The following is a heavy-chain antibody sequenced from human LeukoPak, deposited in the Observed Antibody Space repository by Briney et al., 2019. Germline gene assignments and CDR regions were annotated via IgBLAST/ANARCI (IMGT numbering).Heavy chain of an antibody. J-gene: IGHJ3*02. Sequence: TGGSLRLSCAASGFTFSSYEMNWIRQPPGKGLEWIGEINHSGSTNYNPSLKSRVTISVDTSKNQFSLKLSSVTAADTAVYYCARARGGYNWNYPPVVRAFDIWGQGTMVTVSS. D-gene: IGHD1-7*01. CDR2: INHSGST. CDR3: ARARGGYNWNYPPVVRAFDI. CDR1: GFTFSSYE. V-gene: IGHV4-34*01.